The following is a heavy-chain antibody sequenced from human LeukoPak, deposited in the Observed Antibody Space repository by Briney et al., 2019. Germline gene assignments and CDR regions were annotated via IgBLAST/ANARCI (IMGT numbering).Heavy chain of an antibody. D-gene: IGHD3-10*02. CDR1: GFTFNTYN. J-gene: IGHJ6*04. CDR2: ISSSGSTI. CDR3: AELGITMIGGV. V-gene: IGHV3-48*04. Sequence: TGGSLRLSCAASGFTFNTYNMNWVRQAPGKGLEWVSSISSSGSTIYYADSVKGRFTISRDNAKNSLYLQMNSLRAEDTAVYYCAELGITMIGGVWGKGTTVTISS.